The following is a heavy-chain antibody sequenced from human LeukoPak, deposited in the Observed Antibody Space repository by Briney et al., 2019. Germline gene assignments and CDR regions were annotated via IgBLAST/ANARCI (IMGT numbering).Heavy chain of an antibody. V-gene: IGHV3-48*01. Sequence: GGSVRLSCAASGFTFSSYSMNWVRQAPGKGLEWVSYISSSSSTIYYADSVKGRFTISRDNAKNSLYLQMNSLGAEDTAVYYCARDSRGEYHDFWSDFDYWGQGTLVTVSS. CDR3: ARDSRGEYHDFWSDFDY. D-gene: IGHD3-3*01. CDR1: GFTFSSYS. CDR2: ISSSSSTI. J-gene: IGHJ4*02.